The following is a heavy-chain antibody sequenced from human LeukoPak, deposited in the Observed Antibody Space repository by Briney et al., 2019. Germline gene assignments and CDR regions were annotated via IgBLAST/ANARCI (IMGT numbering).Heavy chain of an antibody. V-gene: IGHV1-2*07. D-gene: IGHD2/OR15-2a*01. CDR1: GYTFTVYY. Sequence: ASVTVSFKAAGYTFTVYYLRLVRQAPGQGHEWMGWINPNNGDTNYSHKFHVTVSITTDTSITTAYMELSRLRSDDTDVYYCARAGYCNSRGCFTMDYWGQGTLVTVSS. J-gene: IGHJ4*02. CDR3: ARAGYCNSRGCFTMDY. CDR2: INPNNGDT.